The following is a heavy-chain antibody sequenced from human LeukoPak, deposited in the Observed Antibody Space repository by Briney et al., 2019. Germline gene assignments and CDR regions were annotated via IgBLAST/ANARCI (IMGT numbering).Heavy chain of an antibody. Sequence: PGGSLRLSCAASGFTFSSYAMHWVRHSPAKGLEWVSSIGYDGRNKYYTDSVKGRFTISRDNSKNSFYLQMNGLTTEDTAVYFCAKTRPRIVVSGSVDNWGQGTLVTVSS. CDR3: AKTRPRIVVSGSVDN. D-gene: IGHD2-15*01. J-gene: IGHJ4*02. V-gene: IGHV3-30*02. CDR1: GFTFSSYA. CDR2: IGYDGRNK.